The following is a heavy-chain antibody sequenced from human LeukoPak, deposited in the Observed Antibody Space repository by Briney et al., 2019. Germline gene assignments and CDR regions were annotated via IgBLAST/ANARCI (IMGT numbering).Heavy chain of an antibody. J-gene: IGHJ6*03. V-gene: IGHV3-30*18. CDR2: ISYDGSNK. Sequence: PGGSLRLSCAASGFTFSNYGMHWVRQAPGKGLEWVAVISYDGSNKYYADSVKGRFTISRDNSKNTLYLQMSSLRAEDTAVYYCAKDSDYYYYMDVWGKGTTVTVSS. CDR3: AKDSDYYYYMDV. CDR1: GFTFSNYG.